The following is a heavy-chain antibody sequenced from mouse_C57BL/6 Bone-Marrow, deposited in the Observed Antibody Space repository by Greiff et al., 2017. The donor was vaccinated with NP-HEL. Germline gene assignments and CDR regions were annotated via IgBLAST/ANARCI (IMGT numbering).Heavy chain of an antibody. D-gene: IGHD1-1*01. Sequence: QVQLQQPGAELVKPGASVKLSCKASGYTFTSYWMHWVKQRPGQGLEWIGMIHPNSGSTNYNEKFKSKATLTVDKSSSTAYMQLSSLTSEYSAVYYCASPFYYGSTPFAYWGQGTLVTVSA. CDR1: GYTFTSYW. V-gene: IGHV1-64*01. CDR2: IHPNSGST. CDR3: ASPFYYGSTPFAY. J-gene: IGHJ3*01.